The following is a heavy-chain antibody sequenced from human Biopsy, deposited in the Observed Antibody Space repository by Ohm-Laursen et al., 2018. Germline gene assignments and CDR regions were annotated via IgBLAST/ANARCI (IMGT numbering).Heavy chain of an antibody. Sequence: SLRLSRTASGFTLSDGMTWVRQAPGKGLEWVSSITTDSGRIFYADSVRGRFTISRDNSKNTLYLQTNSLRTEDTAEYYCARHLRYNDYWGQGTLVTVSS. CDR3: ARHLRYNDY. CDR2: ITTDSGRI. D-gene: IGHD3-9*01. CDR1: GFTLSDG. J-gene: IGHJ4*02. V-gene: IGHV3-23*01.